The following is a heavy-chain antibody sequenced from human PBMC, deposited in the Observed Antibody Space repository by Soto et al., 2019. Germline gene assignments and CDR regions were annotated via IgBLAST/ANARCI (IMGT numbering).Heavy chain of an antibody. CDR2: IYIGGTT. V-gene: IGHV3-66*01. CDR3: ARAGISQAAAGSLDCCPIDS. D-gene: IGHD6-13*01. Sequence: GGSLRLSCAASGFTVSSNYMSWVRQAPGKGLERVSIIYIGGTTYYADSVKGRFTISRDNSKNTLYLQMNSLRAEDTAVYYCARAGISQAAAGSLDCCPIDSWGQGTLVTVSS. CDR1: GFTVSSNY. J-gene: IGHJ4*02.